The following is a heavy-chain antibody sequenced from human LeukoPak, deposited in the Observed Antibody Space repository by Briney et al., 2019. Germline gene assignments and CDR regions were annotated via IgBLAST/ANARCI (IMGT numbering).Heavy chain of an antibody. D-gene: IGHD6-13*01. J-gene: IGHJ5*02. CDR3: AREVKTASGSWWFDA. Sequence: GGSLRLSCAASGFTFSSHEMNWVRQAPGRGLEWVAYISGSGPVIYYADSVKGRFTISRDNAKDSLYLQLNSVRAEDTAVYYCAREVKTASGSWWFDAWGQGTLVTVSS. CDR1: GFTFSSHE. CDR2: ISGSGPVI. V-gene: IGHV3-48*03.